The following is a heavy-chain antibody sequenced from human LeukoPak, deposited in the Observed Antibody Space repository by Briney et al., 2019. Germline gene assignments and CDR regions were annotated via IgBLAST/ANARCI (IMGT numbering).Heavy chain of an antibody. J-gene: IGHJ1*01. V-gene: IGHV1-46*01. CDR1: GYTFTSYY. Sequence: EASVKVSCKASGYTFTSYYMHWVRQAPGQGLEWMGIINPSGGSTNYAQKFQGRVSMTRDMSTSTVYMELSSLRSEDTAVYYCARGRWLQYIYSYFQHWGQGTLVTVSS. D-gene: IGHD5-24*01. CDR3: ARGRWLQYIYSYFQH. CDR2: INPSGGST.